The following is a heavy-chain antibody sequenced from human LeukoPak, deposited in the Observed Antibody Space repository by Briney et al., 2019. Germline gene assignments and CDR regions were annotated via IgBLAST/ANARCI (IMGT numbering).Heavy chain of an antibody. Sequence: GGSLRLSCSASGFTVSNNYMSWVRQAPGKGLEWVSINSGGGTNYADSVKGRFTISRNNSKNTLYLQMNSLRAEDTAVYYCARGLPSVEYYFDYWGQGTLVTVSS. CDR1: GFTVSNNY. D-gene: IGHD3-16*01. J-gene: IGHJ4*02. V-gene: IGHV3-53*01. CDR2: NSGGGT. CDR3: ARGLPSVEYYFDY.